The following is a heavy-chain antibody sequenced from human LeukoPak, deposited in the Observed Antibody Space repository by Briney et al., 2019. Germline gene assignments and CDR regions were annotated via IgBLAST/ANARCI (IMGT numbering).Heavy chain of an antibody. J-gene: IGHJ3*02. CDR1: GFTFSSYS. V-gene: IGHV3-53*01. Sequence: SGGSLRLSCAASGFTFSSYSMNWVRQAPGKGLEWVSVIYSGGSTYYADSVKGRFTISRDNSKNNLYLQINSLRPEDTAVYFCARYDLRGAFDIWGQGTMVSVSS. CDR3: ARYDLRGAFDI. CDR2: IYSGGST. D-gene: IGHD4-17*01.